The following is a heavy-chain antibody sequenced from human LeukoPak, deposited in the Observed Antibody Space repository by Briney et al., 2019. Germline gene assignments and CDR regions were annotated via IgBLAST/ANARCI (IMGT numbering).Heavy chain of an antibody. CDR3: AAKTTVTMYSYFFDS. Sequence: SETLSLTCTVSGDSMGDYFWTWIRQPPGKGLEWIGYAADSGSTNYNPSLKSRVTISVDSSTNHFSLRLTSVTAADTAIYYCAAKTTVTMYSYFFDSWGQGTLLTVSS. CDR2: AADSGST. CDR1: GDSMGDYF. D-gene: IGHD4-17*01. V-gene: IGHV4-59*01. J-gene: IGHJ4*02.